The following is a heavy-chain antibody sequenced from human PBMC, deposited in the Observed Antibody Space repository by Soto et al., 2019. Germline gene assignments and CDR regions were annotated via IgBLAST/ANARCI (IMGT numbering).Heavy chain of an antibody. CDR3: AVNVGYYSYCYMDF. J-gene: IGHJ6*03. CDR1: GFTFSSYW. V-gene: IGHV3-7*01. Sequence: GGSLRLSCAASGFTFSSYWMSWVRQAPGKGLEWVANIKQDGSEKYYVDSVKGRCTISRANAKNSLYLQMNSQTAEDSAAYSCAVNVGYYSYCYMDFWGRGTTVTVSS. CDR2: IKQDGSEK.